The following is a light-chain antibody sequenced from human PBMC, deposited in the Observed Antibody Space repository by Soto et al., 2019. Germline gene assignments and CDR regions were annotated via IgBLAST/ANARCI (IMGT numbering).Light chain of an antibody. V-gene: IGLV1-40*01. CDR1: SSNIGAGYD. J-gene: IGLJ2*01. CDR3: QSYDSGLSVL. Sequence: QSVLTQPPSVSGAPGQRVTISCTGSSSNIGAGYDVHWFQQLPGTAPKLLIYANSNRPSGVPDRFSGSKSGTSASLAITGLQAEDEADYYCQSYDSGLSVLFGGGTKVTVL. CDR2: ANS.